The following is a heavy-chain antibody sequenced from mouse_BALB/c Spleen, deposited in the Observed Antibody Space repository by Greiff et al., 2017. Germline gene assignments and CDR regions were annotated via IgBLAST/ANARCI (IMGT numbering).Heavy chain of an antibody. CDR2: IDPENGNT. J-gene: IGHJ1*01. CDR1: GFNIKDYY. Sequence: EVQLQQSGAELVRPGALVKLSCKASGFNIKDYYMHWVKQRPEQGLEWIGWIDPENGNTIYDPKFQGKASITADTSSNTAYLQLSSLTSEDTAVYYCARGAATGYWYFDVWGAGTTVTVSS. CDR3: ARGAATGYWYFDV. D-gene: IGHD1-2*01. V-gene: IGHV14-1*02.